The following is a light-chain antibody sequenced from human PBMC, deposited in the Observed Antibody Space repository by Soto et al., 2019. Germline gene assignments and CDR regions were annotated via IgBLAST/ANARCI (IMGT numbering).Light chain of an antibody. CDR2: KAS. CDR1: QSISSW. V-gene: IGKV1-5*03. CDR3: QQYKSYSRT. J-gene: IGKJ1*01. Sequence: DIQMTQSPSTLSASVGDRVTITCRASQSISSWLAWYQQKPGKAPKVLIYKASTLESGVPSRFSGSGSGTEFTLTINSLQPDDFATYDGQQYKSYSRTFGQGTKVEIK.